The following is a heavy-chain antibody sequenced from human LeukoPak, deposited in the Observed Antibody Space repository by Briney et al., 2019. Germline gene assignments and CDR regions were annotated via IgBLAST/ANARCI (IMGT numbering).Heavy chain of an antibody. V-gene: IGHV4-59*01. CDR2: IYYSGST. CDR1: GGSISSYY. J-gene: IGHJ5*02. Sequence: SETLSLTCTVSGGSISSYYWSWIRQPPGEGLEWIGYIYYSGSTNYNLSLKSRVTISVDTSKNQFSLKLSSVTAADTAVYYCARESVTDKGNWFDPWGQGTLVTVSS. D-gene: IGHD2-15*01. CDR3: ARESVTDKGNWFDP.